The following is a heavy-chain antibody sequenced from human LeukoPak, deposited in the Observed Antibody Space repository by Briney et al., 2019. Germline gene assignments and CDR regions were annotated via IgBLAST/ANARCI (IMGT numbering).Heavy chain of an antibody. CDR3: ARKGQDIVVVPAASNWFDP. J-gene: IGHJ5*02. V-gene: IGHV4-38-2*02. CDR2: IFHSGST. Sequence: PSETLSLTCTVSNYSINSGYYWGWIRQPPGKGLEWIGSIFHSGSTYYNPSLKSRVTISVDTSKNQFSLKLSSVTAADTAVYYCARKGQDIVVVPAASNWFDPWGQGTLVTVSS. CDR1: NYSINSGYY. D-gene: IGHD2-2*01.